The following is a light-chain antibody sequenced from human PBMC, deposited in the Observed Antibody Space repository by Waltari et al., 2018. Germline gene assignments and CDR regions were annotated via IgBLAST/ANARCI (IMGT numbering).Light chain of an antibody. CDR1: QNIDNH. Sequence: DVRMTQSPSSLSASVGDRVTIACRASQNIDNHLNWYLQRPGKAPELLIYASSTLQRGVPSTFSGSGSGTDFTLTINSLQPDDFGTYYCQQTFSYPLTFGGGTKVDNK. CDR3: QQTFSYPLT. J-gene: IGKJ4*01. V-gene: IGKV1-39*01. CDR2: ASS.